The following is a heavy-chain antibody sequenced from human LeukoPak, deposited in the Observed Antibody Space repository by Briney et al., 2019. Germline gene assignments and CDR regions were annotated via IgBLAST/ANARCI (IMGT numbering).Heavy chain of an antibody. D-gene: IGHD2-15*01. CDR1: GFTFGSCM. Sequence: GGSLRLSCAASGFTFGSCMMTWVRQAPGRGLEWVSTISSNGGSTYYADSVKGRFTISRDNSKNTLYLQMSSLRAEDTAVYYCARYCSGASCYSGVDYWGQGTLVPVSS. J-gene: IGHJ4*02. V-gene: IGHV3-23*01. CDR3: ARYCSGASCYSGVDY. CDR2: ISSNGGST.